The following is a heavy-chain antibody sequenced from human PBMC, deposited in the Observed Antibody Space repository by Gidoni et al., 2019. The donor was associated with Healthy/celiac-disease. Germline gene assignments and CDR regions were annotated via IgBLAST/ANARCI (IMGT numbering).Heavy chain of an antibody. J-gene: IGHJ4*02. Sequence: EVQLLESGGGLVQPGGSLRPSCAASGFPFSSYAMSWVRQAPGKGLGWVSAISGSGGSTYYADSVKGRFTISRDNSKNTLYLQMNSLRAEDTAVYYCAKGRRPAGGSSGVFDYWGQGTLVTVSS. CDR1: GFPFSSYA. CDR2: ISGSGGST. CDR3: AKGRRPAGGSSGVFDY. V-gene: IGHV3-23*01. D-gene: IGHD2-15*01.